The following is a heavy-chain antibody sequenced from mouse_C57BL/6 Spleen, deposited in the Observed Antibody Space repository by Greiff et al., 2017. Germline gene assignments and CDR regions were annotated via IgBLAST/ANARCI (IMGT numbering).Heavy chain of an antibody. CDR1: GYSFTSYY. J-gene: IGHJ3*01. D-gene: IGHD1-1*01. V-gene: IGHV1-66*01. CDR2: IYPGSGNT. Sequence: VNVVESGPELVKPGASVKISCKASGYSFTSYYIHWVKQRPGQGLEWIGWIYPGSGNTKYNEKFKGKATLTADSSSSTAYMQLSSLTSEDSAVYYCARVDLDYYGSSYGTFAYWGQGTLVTVSA. CDR3: ARVDLDYYGSSYGTFAY.